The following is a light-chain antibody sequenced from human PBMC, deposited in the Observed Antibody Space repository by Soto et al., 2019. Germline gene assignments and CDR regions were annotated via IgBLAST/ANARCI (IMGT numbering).Light chain of an antibody. Sequence: QSVLTQPASVSGSPRQSITSSCTGTNSDVGSDNLVSWFQQHPGKAPKLVIYEVTKRPSGVSDRFSGSKSGNTASLTISGLQAEDEADYYCFSYAGDSVYVFGTGTKVTVL. J-gene: IGLJ1*01. CDR3: FSYAGDSVYV. V-gene: IGLV2-23*02. CDR2: EVT. CDR1: NSDVGSDNL.